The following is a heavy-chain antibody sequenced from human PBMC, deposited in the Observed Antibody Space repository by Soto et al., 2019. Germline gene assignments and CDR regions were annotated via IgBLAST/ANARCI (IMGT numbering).Heavy chain of an antibody. CDR3: ARDYMVRGVMRGFDP. Sequence: QVQLQESGPGLVKPSGTLSLTCAVSGGSISSSNWWSWVRQPPGKGLEWIGEIYHSGSTNYNPSLKSRVTTAVDKYKNQFALKLSSVTAADTAVYYCARDYMVRGVMRGFDPWGQGTLVTVSS. CDR2: IYHSGST. J-gene: IGHJ5*02. D-gene: IGHD3-10*01. V-gene: IGHV4-4*02. CDR1: GGSISSSNW.